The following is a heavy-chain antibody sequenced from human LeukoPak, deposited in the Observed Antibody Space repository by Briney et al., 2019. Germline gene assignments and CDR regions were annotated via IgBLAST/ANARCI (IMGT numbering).Heavy chain of an antibody. J-gene: IGHJ5*02. CDR3: ASLRYGSGSAWFDP. D-gene: IGHD3-10*01. CDR1: GGSISSYY. V-gene: IGHV4-4*07. Sequence: SETLSLTCTVSGGSISSYYWSWIRQPAGKGLEWIGRIYTSGSTNYNPSLKSRVTMSVDTSKNQFSLKLSSVTAADTAVYYCASLRYGSGSAWFDPWGQGTLVTVSS. CDR2: IYTSGST.